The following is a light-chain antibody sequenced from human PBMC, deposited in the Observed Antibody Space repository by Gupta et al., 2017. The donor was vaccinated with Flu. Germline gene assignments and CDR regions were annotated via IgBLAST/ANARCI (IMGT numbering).Light chain of an antibody. V-gene: IGLV6-57*01. J-gene: IGLJ3*02. Sequence: NFMLTQPHSVSESPGKTVTISCTRSSGSIASNFVQWYQQRPGSSPTTVIYEDNQRPSGAPDRFSGSIDGSSTSASLTISGLKTEDEDYYYCQSYDGSTRVFGGGTKLTVL. CDR2: EDN. CDR3: QSYDGSTRV. CDR1: SGSIASNF.